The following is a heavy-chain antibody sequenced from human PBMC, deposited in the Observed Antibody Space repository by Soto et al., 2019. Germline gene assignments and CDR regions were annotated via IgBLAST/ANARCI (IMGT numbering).Heavy chain of an antibody. CDR1: GYSFTSYG. Sequence: RASVKVSCKASGYSFTSYGIAWVRQAPGQGPEWMGWISPYTGRTNYAQNVKGRVVMTTEISTNTVYMELRSLRSDDSAMYYCGRCRTDSYAMDVWGQGTTVTVSS. V-gene: IGHV1-18*01. CDR3: GRCRTDSYAMDV. J-gene: IGHJ6*02. CDR2: ISPYTGRT. D-gene: IGHD2-8*02.